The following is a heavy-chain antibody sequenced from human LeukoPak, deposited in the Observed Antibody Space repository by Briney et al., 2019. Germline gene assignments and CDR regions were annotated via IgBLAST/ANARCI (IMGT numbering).Heavy chain of an antibody. J-gene: IGHJ4*02. CDR3: ARGSEVERFDY. CDR2: IIPIFGTA. V-gene: IGHV1-69*05. D-gene: IGHD1-1*01. Sequence: SVKVSCKASGGNFSSYVISWVRQAPGQGREWMGGIIPIFGTANYAQKFQGRVTITTDESTSTAYMELSSLRSEDTAVYYCARGSEVERFDYWGQGTLVTVSS. CDR1: GGNFSSYV.